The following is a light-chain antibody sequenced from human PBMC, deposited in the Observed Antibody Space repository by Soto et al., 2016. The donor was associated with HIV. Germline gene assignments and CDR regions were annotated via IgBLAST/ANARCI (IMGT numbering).Light chain of an antibody. CDR2: AAS. CDR1: QGISSY. J-gene: IGKJ1*01. CDR3: QQYYSYPRT. V-gene: IGKV1-8*01. Sequence: IRMTQSPSSLSASTGDRVTITCRASQGISSYLAWYQQKPGKAPKLLIYAASTLQSGVPSRFSGSGSGTDFTLTISCLQSEDFATYYCQQYYSYPRTFGQGTKVEIK.